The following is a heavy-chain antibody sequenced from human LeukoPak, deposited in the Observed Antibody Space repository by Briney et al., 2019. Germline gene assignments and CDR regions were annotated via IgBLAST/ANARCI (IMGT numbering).Heavy chain of an antibody. D-gene: IGHD1-7*01. CDR3: ARDGNYIGGFGWFDP. CDR2: IYYSGST. CDR1: GGSISSGGYY. Sequence: SETLSLTCTVSGGSISSGGYYWSWIRQHPGTGLEWIGYIYYSGSTYYNPSLKSRVTISVDTSKNQFSLKLSSVTAADTAVYYCARDGNYIGGFGWFDPWGQGTLVTVSS. J-gene: IGHJ5*02. V-gene: IGHV4-31*03.